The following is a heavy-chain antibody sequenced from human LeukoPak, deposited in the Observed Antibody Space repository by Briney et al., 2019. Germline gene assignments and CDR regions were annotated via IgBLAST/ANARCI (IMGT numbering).Heavy chain of an antibody. CDR1: GFTFSSYG. CDR3: AKDLRMRAIAAAADNWFDP. CDR2: ISYDGSNK. Sequence: SLRLSCAASGFTFSSYGMHWVRQAPGKGLEWVAVISYDGSNKYYADSVKGRFTISRDNSKNTLYLQMNSLRAEDTAVYYCAKDLRMRAIAAAADNWFDPWGQGTLVTVSS. D-gene: IGHD6-13*01. V-gene: IGHV3-30*18. J-gene: IGHJ5*02.